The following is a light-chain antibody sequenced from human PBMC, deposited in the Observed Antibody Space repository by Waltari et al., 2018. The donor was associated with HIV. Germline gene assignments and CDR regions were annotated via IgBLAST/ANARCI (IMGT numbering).Light chain of an antibody. V-gene: IGLV3-1*01. CDR3: QAWDSSTVVV. J-gene: IGLJ2*01. Sequence: SYELTQPPSVSVSPGQTASITCYRAKLGDKHTCWYQQKPGQSPVLVIYQDSKRPSGIPERFSGSNSGNTATLTISGTQAMDEADYYCQAWDSSTVVVFGGGTKLTVL. CDR1: KLGDKH. CDR2: QDS.